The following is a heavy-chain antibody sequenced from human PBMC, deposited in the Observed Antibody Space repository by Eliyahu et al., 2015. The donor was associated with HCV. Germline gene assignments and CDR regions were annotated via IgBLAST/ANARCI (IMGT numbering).Heavy chain of an antibody. CDR2: IFSNDEK. V-gene: IGHV2-26*01. Sequence: QVTLKESGPVLVXPTETLTLTCTVSGFSLSXARMXVSWIRQPPGKALEWLAHIFSNDEKSYSTSLKSRLTISKDTSKSQVVLTMTNMDPVDTATYYCARMSDDSSGYYYSYYYYGMDVWGQGTTVTVSS. D-gene: IGHD3-22*01. CDR1: GFSLSXARMX. J-gene: IGHJ6*02. CDR3: ARMSDDSSGYYYSYYYYGMDV.